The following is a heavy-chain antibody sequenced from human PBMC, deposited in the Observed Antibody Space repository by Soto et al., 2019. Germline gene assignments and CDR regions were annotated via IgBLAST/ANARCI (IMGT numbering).Heavy chain of an antibody. Sequence: GGSLRLSCAASGFTFSSYAMSWVRQAPGKGLEWVSAISGSGGSTYYADSVKGRFTISRDNSKNTLYLQMNSLRAEDTAVYYCAKDYRIVVVPAACYFDYWGQGTLVTVSS. D-gene: IGHD2-2*01. J-gene: IGHJ4*02. CDR3: AKDYRIVVVPAACYFDY. CDR2: ISGSGGST. V-gene: IGHV3-23*01. CDR1: GFTFSSYA.